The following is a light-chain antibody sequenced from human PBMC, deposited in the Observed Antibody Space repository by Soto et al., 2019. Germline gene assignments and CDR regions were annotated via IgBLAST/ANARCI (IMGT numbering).Light chain of an antibody. Sequence: ETVMTQSPATLSLSPGERVTLSCRASQSVSSNLAWYQQKPGQAPRLLIYGASTRATGTPVRFSGSGSGIEFTLTISSLQSEDFAVYYCQQYNGWPPRVTFGGGTKVEMK. CDR2: GAS. V-gene: IGKV3-15*01. CDR1: QSVSSN. J-gene: IGKJ4*01. CDR3: QQYNGWPPRVT.